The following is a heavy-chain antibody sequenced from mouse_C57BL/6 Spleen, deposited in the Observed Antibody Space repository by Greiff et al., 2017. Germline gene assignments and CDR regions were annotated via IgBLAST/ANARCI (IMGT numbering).Heavy chain of an antibody. V-gene: IGHV1-80*01. J-gene: IGHJ4*01. CDR1: GYAFSSYW. CDR3: ATNWYSLYYAMDY. CDR2: IYPGDGDT. Sequence: QVQLQQSGAELVKPGASVKISCKASGYAFSSYWMNWVKQRPGKGLEWIGQIYPGDGDTNYNGKFKGKATLTADKSSSTAYMQLSSLTSEDSAVYFCATNWYSLYYAMDYWGQGTSVTVSS. D-gene: IGHD4-1*01.